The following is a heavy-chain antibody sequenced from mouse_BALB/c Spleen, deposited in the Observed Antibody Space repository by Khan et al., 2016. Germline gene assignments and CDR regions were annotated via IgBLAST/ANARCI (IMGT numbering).Heavy chain of an antibody. CDR1: GFTFSSYG. J-gene: IGHJ4*01. Sequence: EVELVESGGDLVKPGGSLKLSCAASGFTFSSYGMSWVRQTPDKRLEWVATISSGGTYTYYPDTVKGRFTISRDNAKNTLYLQMSSLKSEGTAMYYCARRIYYDYENYAMNYWGQGTSVTVSS. CDR3: ARRIYYDYENYAMNY. CDR2: ISSGGTYT. D-gene: IGHD2-4*01. V-gene: IGHV5-6*01.